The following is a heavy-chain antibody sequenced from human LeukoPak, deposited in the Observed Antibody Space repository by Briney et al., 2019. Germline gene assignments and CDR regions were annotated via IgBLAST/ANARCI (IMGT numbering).Heavy chain of an antibody. CDR3: AKGAPQYCSSTSCFNWFDP. CDR1: GFSFDDYA. CDR2: ISWNSGTI. V-gene: IGHV3-9*01. J-gene: IGHJ5*02. Sequence: GRSLRLSCAASGFSFDDYAMYWVRQTPGKGLEWVSGISWNSGTIAYADSVKGRFTISRDNAKNSLYLQMNSLRAEDTAVYYCAKGAPQYCSSTSCFNWFDPWGQGTLVTVSS. D-gene: IGHD2-2*01.